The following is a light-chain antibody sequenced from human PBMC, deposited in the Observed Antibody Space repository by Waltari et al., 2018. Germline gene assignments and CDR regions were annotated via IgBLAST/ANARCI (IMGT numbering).Light chain of an antibody. CDR2: RNN. V-gene: IGLV1-47*01. CDR3: STWDDSLSGRV. CDR1: NSTIGKNY. J-gene: IGLJ3*02. Sequence: QSVLTQPPSASGTPGQSVSISCSGSNSTIGKNYVYWYQQVPGTAPNLLIYRNNPRPSGVPDRFSGSKSGTSASLAISGLRAEDGADYHCSTWDDSLSGRVFGGGTKVTVL.